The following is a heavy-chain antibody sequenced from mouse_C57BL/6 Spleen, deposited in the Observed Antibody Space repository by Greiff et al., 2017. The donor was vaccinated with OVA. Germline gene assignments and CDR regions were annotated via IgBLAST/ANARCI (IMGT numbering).Heavy chain of an antibody. Sequence: QVQLQQPGAELVRPGSSVKLSCKASGYTFTSYWMDWVKQRPGQGLEWIGNIYPSDSETHYNQKFKDQATLTVDKSSSTAYIQLSSLTSEDSAVYYCASELTGTSWYFDVWGTGTTVTVSS. V-gene: IGHV1-61*01. J-gene: IGHJ1*03. CDR3: ASELTGTSWYFDV. CDR2: IYPSDSET. D-gene: IGHD4-1*01. CDR1: GYTFTSYW.